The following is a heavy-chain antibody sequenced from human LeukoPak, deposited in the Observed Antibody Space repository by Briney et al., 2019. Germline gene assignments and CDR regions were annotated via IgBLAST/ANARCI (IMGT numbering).Heavy chain of an antibody. CDR2: ISYDGSNK. D-gene: IGHD3-10*01. CDR1: GFTFSSYG. CDR3: AKDVARGAMVRGVIGDYFDY. Sequence: PGGSLRLSCAASGFTFSSYGMHWVRQAPGKGLEWVAVISYDGSNKYYADSVKGRFTISRDNSKNTLYLQMNSLRAEDTAVYYCAKDVARGAMVRGVIGDYFDYWGQGTLVTVSS. V-gene: IGHV3-30*18. J-gene: IGHJ4*02.